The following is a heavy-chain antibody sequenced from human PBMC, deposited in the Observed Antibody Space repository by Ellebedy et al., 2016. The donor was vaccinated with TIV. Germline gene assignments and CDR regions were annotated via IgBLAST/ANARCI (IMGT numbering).Heavy chain of an antibody. J-gene: IGHJ3*02. CDR2: MNPNSGNT. V-gene: IGHV1-8*01. CDR3: ARAYSSSWFGDAFDI. Sequence: ASVKVSCXASGYTFTSYDINWVRQATGQGLEWMGWMNPNSGNTGYAQKFQGRVTMTRNTSISTAYMELSSLRSEDTAVYYCARAYSSSWFGDAFDIWGQGTMVTVSS. CDR1: GYTFTSYD. D-gene: IGHD6-13*01.